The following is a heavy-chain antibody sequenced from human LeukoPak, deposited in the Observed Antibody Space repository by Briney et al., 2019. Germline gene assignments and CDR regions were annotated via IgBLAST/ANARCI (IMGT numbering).Heavy chain of an antibody. CDR2: IYYGGNT. Sequence: PSETLSLTCTVSGVSISSFYWSWIRQTPGKGLECIGYIYYGGNTRYNPSLKSRVTISIDTSKNQFSLRLNSVTAADTAVYYCARDLPHCINTDCPGSWFDPWGQGTLVTVSS. V-gene: IGHV4-59*01. D-gene: IGHD2-2*01. J-gene: IGHJ5*02. CDR3: ARDLPHCINTDCPGSWFDP. CDR1: GVSISSFY.